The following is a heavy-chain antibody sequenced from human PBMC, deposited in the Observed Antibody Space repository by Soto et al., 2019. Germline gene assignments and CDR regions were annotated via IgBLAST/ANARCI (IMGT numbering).Heavy chain of an antibody. Sequence: SETLSLTCTVSGGSISSGGYYWSWIRQHPGKGLEWIGYIYYSGSAYYNPSLKSRVTISVDTSKNQFSLNLSSVTAADTAVYYCATGIAVAGIAWFDPWGQGTLVTVSS. V-gene: IGHV4-31*03. CDR2: IYYSGSA. J-gene: IGHJ5*02. CDR1: GGSISSGGYY. CDR3: ATGIAVAGIAWFDP. D-gene: IGHD6-19*01.